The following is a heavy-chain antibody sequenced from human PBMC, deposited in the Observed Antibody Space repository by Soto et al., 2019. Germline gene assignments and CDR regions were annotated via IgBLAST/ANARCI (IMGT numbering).Heavy chain of an antibody. Sequence: ASVKVSCKASGYTFTSYDISWVRQATGQGLEWMGWMNPNSGNTGYAQKFQGRVTMTRNTSISTAYMELSSLRSEDTAVYYCARGYDYIWGSETYYYYYMDVWGKGTTVTVSS. V-gene: IGHV1-8*01. CDR2: MNPNSGNT. CDR1: GYTFTSYD. J-gene: IGHJ6*03. CDR3: ARGYDYIWGSETYYYYYMDV. D-gene: IGHD3-16*01.